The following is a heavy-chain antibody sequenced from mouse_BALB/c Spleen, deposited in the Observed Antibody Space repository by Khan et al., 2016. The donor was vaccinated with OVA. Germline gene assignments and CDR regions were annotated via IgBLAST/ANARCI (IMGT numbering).Heavy chain of an antibody. CDR1: GFTFSSYA. Sequence: EVELVESGGDLVKPGGSLKLSCSASGFTFSSYAMSWVRQNPEKRLEWVATISSGGDYIYYPDTVKGRFTISRDNTKSTLYLQMSSLKSEDTAMYYCTRHNYGPFAYWGQGTLVTVSA. V-gene: IGHV5-6*01. J-gene: IGHJ3*01. CDR2: ISSGGDYI. D-gene: IGHD1-1*01. CDR3: TRHNYGPFAY.